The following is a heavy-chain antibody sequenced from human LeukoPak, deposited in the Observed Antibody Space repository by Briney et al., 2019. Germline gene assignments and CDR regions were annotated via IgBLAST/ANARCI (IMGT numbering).Heavy chain of an antibody. CDR2: IYHSGST. D-gene: IGHD6-19*01. J-gene: IGHJ4*02. CDR3: ARDLRSSGWYSPFDY. V-gene: IGHV4-4*02. Sequence: SETLSLTCAVSGGSISSSNWWSWVRQPPGKGLEWIGEIYHSGSTNYNPSLKSRVTISVDKSKNQFSLKLSSVTAADTAVYYCARDLRSSGWYSPFDYWGQGTLVTVSS. CDR1: GGSISSSNW.